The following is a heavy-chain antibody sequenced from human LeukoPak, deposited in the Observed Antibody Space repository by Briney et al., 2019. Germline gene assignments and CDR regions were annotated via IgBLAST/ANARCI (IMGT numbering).Heavy chain of an antibody. D-gene: IGHD2-15*01. CDR3: ARTRGWWFIDY. Sequence: PSETLSLTCAVYGGSFSGYYWSWVRQPPGKGLEWIGEIIDTGNTNYNPSLKSLVTMSVDTSKTQISLKLSSVTAADTAVYYCARTRGWWFIDYWGQGTLVTVSS. J-gene: IGHJ4*02. CDR1: GGSFSGYY. V-gene: IGHV4-34*12. CDR2: IIDTGNT.